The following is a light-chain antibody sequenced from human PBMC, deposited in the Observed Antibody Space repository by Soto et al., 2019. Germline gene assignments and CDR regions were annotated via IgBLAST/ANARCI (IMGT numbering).Light chain of an antibody. CDR1: QDVSDF. J-gene: IGKJ5*01. CDR3: QYLNGAPTIT. V-gene: IGKV1-9*01. CDR2: GGY. Sequence: DIQLTQSPSILSASFGDSVTRXXRASQDVSDFLAWYQHAPGKAPNLXXYGGYTLQSGVSSRFSGSGSGTEFSLTITSLKPEDFATYYCQYLNGAPTITFGQGTRLEI.